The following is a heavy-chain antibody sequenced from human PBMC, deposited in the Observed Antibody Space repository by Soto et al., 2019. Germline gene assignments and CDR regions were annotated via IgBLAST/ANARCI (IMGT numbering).Heavy chain of an antibody. CDR3: ARVRANDYEIDY. Sequence: EVQLVESGGGLVQPGGSLRLSCAASGFTFGSYWMTWVRHAPGKGLEWVANIKRDGSEKFYVDSVKGRFTISRDNADNSLFLHMNSLRAEDTAIYYCARVRANDYEIDYWGQGALVTVS. D-gene: IGHD4-17*01. J-gene: IGHJ4*02. CDR2: IKRDGSEK. V-gene: IGHV3-7*03. CDR1: GFTFGSYW.